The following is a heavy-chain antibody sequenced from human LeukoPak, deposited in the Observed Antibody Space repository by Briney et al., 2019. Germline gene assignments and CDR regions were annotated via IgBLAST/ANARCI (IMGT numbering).Heavy chain of an antibody. CDR3: AKDLYYDSSGCFDY. CDR1: GFTFSSYA. D-gene: IGHD3-22*01. Sequence: GGSLRLSCEASGFTFSSYAMSWVRQAPGKGLEWVSAISGSGGSTYYADSVKGRFTISRDNSKNTLYLQMNSLRAEDTAVYYCAKDLYYDSSGCFDYWGQGTLVTVSS. V-gene: IGHV3-23*01. CDR2: ISGSGGST. J-gene: IGHJ4*02.